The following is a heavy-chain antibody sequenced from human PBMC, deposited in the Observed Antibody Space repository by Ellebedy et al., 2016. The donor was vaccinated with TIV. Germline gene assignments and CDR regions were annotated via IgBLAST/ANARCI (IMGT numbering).Heavy chain of an antibody. CDR1: GGTFSSYA. V-gene: IGHV1-69*06. Sequence: AASVKVSCKASGGTFSSYAFSWVRQAPGEGLEWMGGIILISGTPNYPQKFQGRVTITADKSTSTAYMELSSLRSEDTAVYYCARNWRAFDYWGQGTLVTVSS. CDR3: ARNWRAFDY. CDR2: IILISGTP. D-gene: IGHD3-3*01. J-gene: IGHJ4*02.